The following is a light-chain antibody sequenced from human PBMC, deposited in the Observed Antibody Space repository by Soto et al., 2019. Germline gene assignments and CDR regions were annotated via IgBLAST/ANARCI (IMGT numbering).Light chain of an antibody. CDR3: QQYGGSMET. V-gene: IGKV3-20*01. CDR1: QTIRNNF. Sequence: DILLTQSPATLSLSPGERATLSCRASQTIRNNFLAWYQHNPGQAPRLLIYGASTRASGIPDRFSGSGSGADFTLTSNRLEPEDFALYFCQQYGGSMETFGQGTKLEIK. CDR2: GAS. J-gene: IGKJ1*01.